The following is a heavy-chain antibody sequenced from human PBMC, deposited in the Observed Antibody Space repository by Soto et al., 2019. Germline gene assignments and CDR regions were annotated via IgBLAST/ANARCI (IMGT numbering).Heavy chain of an antibody. D-gene: IGHD3-16*02. V-gene: IGHV4-59*01. CDR1: GGSISSYY. CDR2: IYYSGST. Sequence: ASETLSLTCTVSGGSISSYYWSWIRQPPGKGLEWIGYIYYSGSTNYNPSLKSRVTISVDTSKNQFSLKLSSVTAADTAVYYCARDGGLRLGELSYWGQGTLVTVSS. CDR3: ARDGGLRLGELSY. J-gene: IGHJ4*02.